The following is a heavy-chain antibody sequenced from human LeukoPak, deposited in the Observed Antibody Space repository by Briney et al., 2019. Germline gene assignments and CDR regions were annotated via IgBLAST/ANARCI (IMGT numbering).Heavy chain of an antibody. Sequence: GGSLRLSCAASGFTVSNNYMSWVRQAPGKGLEWVAVISYDGSNKYYADSVKGRFTISRDNSKNTLYLQMNSLRAEDTAVYYCARRAGGYSHPYDYWGQGILVTVSS. D-gene: IGHD4-23*01. CDR3: ARRAGGYSHPYDY. CDR1: GFTVSNNY. CDR2: ISYDGSNK. V-gene: IGHV3-30*03. J-gene: IGHJ4*02.